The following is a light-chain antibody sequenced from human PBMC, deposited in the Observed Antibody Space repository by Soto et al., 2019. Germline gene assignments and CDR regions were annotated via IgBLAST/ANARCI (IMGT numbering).Light chain of an antibody. CDR2: AAS. J-gene: IGKJ2*01. CDR1: QGIRTD. CDR3: LQHNSYPYP. V-gene: IGKV1-17*01. Sequence: DIQMTQSPSSLSAFVGDRVTITCWASQGIRTDLAWYQQKAGKAPKRLIYAASSLQRGIPSRFSGSGSGTEFTLTISSLQPEDVATYYWLQHNSYPYPFGQGTKLEIK.